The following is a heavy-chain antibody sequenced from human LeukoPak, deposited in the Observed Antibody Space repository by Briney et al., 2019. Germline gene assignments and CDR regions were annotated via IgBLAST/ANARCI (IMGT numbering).Heavy chain of an antibody. CDR3: ARGRFAPPHLIVVVPAVQFLGWFDP. CDR1: GGSFSGYY. Sequence: SETLSLTCAVYGGSFSGYYWSWIRQPPGKGLEWIGEINHSGSTNYNPSLKSRVTISVDTSKNQFSLKLSSVTAADTAVCYCARGRFAPPHLIVVVPAVQFLGWFDPWGQGTLVTLSS. V-gene: IGHV4-34*01. J-gene: IGHJ5*02. CDR2: INHSGST. D-gene: IGHD2-2*01.